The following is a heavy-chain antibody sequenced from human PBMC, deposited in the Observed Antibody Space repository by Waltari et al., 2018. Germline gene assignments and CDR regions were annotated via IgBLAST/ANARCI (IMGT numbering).Heavy chain of an antibody. CDR2: ISSSSSYI. Sequence: EVQLVESGGGLVKHGGYLRLSGAASGFTFSSYSRNWVRQAPGKGLEWVSSISSSSSYIYYADSVKGRFTISRDNAKNSLYLQMTSLRAEDTAVYYCARAAAAGTGYWGQGTLVTVSS. J-gene: IGHJ4*02. V-gene: IGHV3-21*01. CDR1: GFTFSSYS. D-gene: IGHD6-13*01. CDR3: ARAAAAGTGY.